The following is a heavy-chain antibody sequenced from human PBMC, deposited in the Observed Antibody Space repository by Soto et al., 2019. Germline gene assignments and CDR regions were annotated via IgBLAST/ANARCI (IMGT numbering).Heavy chain of an antibody. CDR1: GFTLSDHY. V-gene: IGHV3-72*01. Sequence: GGSLRLSCAGSGFTLSDHYIDWVRQAPGKGLEWVGRSRDKAQGYSTAYAASVKGRFTTSRDESKNTAYLQMNSLKTEDTAVYYCTTPRSSWYPVFDYWGQGTLVTVSS. CDR3: TTPRSSWYPVFDY. D-gene: IGHD6-13*01. CDR2: SRDKAQGYST. J-gene: IGHJ4*02.